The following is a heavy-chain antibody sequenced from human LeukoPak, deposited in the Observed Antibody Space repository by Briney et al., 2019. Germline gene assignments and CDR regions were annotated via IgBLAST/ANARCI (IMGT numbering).Heavy chain of an antibody. Sequence: GGSLRPSCAASGFTFSSYGMHWVRQAPGKGLEWVAVIWYDGSNKYYADSVKGRFTISRDNSKNTLYLQMNSLRAEDTAVYYCARGIVVVTESSYYFDYWGQGTLVTVSS. V-gene: IGHV3-33*01. J-gene: IGHJ4*02. CDR1: GFTFSSYG. CDR3: ARGIVVVTESSYYFDY. CDR2: IWYDGSNK. D-gene: IGHD3-22*01.